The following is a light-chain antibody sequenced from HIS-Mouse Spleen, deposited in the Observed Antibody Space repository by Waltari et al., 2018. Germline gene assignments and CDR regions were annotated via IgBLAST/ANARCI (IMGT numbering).Light chain of an antibody. CDR3: SSYAGSNNSLYV. CDR2: EVS. Sequence: QSALTQPPSASGSPGQSVTISCTGTSSDVGCYNYVSLYQQHPGKAPKLMIYEVSKRPSGVPDRFSGSKSGNTASLTVSGLQAEDEADYYCSSYAGSNNSLYVFGTGTKVTVL. J-gene: IGLJ1*01. V-gene: IGLV2-8*01. CDR1: SSDVGCYNY.